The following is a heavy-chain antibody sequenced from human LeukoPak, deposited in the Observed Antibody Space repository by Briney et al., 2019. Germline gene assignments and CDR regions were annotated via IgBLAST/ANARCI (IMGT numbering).Heavy chain of an antibody. CDR3: AKDLTSFDY. D-gene: IGHD3-16*01. V-gene: IGHV3-23*01. CDR2: ISTRGDST. CDR1: GFTFSSYV. J-gene: IGHJ4*02. Sequence: PGGSLRLSCAVSGFTFSSYVMSWVRQAPGKGLEWVSAISTRGDSTYYADSVKGRFTISRDNSKNTLYLQMNSLRAEDTAVYYCAKDLTSFDYWGQGTLVTVSS.